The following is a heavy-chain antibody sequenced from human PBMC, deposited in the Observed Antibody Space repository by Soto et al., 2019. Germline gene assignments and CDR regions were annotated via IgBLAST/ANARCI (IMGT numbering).Heavy chain of an antibody. J-gene: IGHJ5*02. V-gene: IGHV4-59*01. CDR1: GGSISSYY. CDR3: ARDYDYGGNGPNWFDP. CDR2: IYYSGST. D-gene: IGHD4-17*01. Sequence: SETLSLTCTVSGGSISSYYWSWIRQPPGKGLEWIGYIYYSGSTNYNPSLKSRVTISVDTSKNQFSLKLSSVTAADTAVYYCARDYDYGGNGPNWFDPWGQGTLVTVSS.